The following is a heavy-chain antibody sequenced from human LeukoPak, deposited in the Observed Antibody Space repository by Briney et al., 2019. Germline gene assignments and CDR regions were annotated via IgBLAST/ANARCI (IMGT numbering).Heavy chain of an antibody. J-gene: IGHJ4*02. CDR1: GFTFSSYA. Sequence: GGSLRLSCAASGFTFSSYAMSWVRQAPGKGLEWVSAISGSGGSTYYADSVKGRFTISRDNAKSSLYLQMNSLRAEDTAVYYCAKDRLFWSGLNDFDYWGQGTLVTVSS. CDR3: AKDRLFWSGLNDFDY. CDR2: ISGSGGST. D-gene: IGHD3-3*01. V-gene: IGHV3-23*01.